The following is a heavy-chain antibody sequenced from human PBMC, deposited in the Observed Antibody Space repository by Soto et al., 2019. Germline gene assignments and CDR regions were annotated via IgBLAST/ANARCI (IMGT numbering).Heavy chain of an antibody. CDR3: ASNLRDIVATIYAFDI. Sequence: LRLSCAASGFTFSSYAMHWVRQAPGKGLEWVAVISYDGSNKYYADSVKGRFTISRDNSKNTLYLQTNSLRAEDTAVYYCASNLRDIVATIYAFDIWGQGTMVTVSS. J-gene: IGHJ3*02. V-gene: IGHV3-30-3*01. D-gene: IGHD5-12*01. CDR2: ISYDGSNK. CDR1: GFTFSSYA.